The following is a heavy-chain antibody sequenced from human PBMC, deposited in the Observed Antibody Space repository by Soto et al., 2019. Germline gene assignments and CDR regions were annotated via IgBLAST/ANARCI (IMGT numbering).Heavy chain of an antibody. CDR2: IYHSGST. CDR1: SGSISSSNW. J-gene: IGHJ4*02. Sequence: SETLSLTCAVSSGSISSSNWWSWVRQPPGKGLEWIGEIYHSGSTNYNPSLKSRVTISVDKSKNQFSLKLSSVTAADTAVYYCAPHEGGDYGISFDYWGQGTLVTVSA. CDR3: APHEGGDYGISFDY. V-gene: IGHV4-4*02. D-gene: IGHD4-17*01.